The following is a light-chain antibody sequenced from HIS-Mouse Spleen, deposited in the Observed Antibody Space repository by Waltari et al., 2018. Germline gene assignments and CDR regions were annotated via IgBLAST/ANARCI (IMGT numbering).Light chain of an antibody. J-gene: IGLJ2*01. CDR3: YSTDSSGNHRV. CDR1: ALPKKY. CDR2: EDS. Sequence: SYELTQPPSVSVSPGQTARITCSGDALPKKYAYWYQQKSGQAPGLVIDEDSKRPSGIPERCSGSSSGTMATLTISGAQVEDEADYYCYSTDSSGNHRVFGGGTKLTVL. V-gene: IGLV3-10*01.